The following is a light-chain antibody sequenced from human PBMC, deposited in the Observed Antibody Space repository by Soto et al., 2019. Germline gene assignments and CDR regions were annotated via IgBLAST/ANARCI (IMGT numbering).Light chain of an antibody. Sequence: DSQMTQSPSSLSASVGDRVTITCRASQSISSYLNWYQQKPGKAPKLLIYAASSLQSGVPSRFSGSGSGTDFTLTISSLQPDDFATYYCQHYNSYSEAFGQGTKVDIK. CDR2: AAS. J-gene: IGKJ1*01. V-gene: IGKV1-39*01. CDR1: QSISSY. CDR3: QHYNSYSEA.